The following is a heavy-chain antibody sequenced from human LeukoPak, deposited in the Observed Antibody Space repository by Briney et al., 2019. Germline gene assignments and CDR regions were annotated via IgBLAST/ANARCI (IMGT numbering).Heavy chain of an antibody. CDR1: GYTFTSYG. D-gene: IGHD3-16*02. CDR3: ASPPPPLGYSYYGMAV. Sequence: ASVKVSCKASGYTFTSYGISWVRQAPGQGLERMGWISAYNGNTNYAQKLQGRVTMTTDTSTSTAYMELRSLRSDDTAVYYCASPPPPLGYSYYGMAVWGQGTTVTVSS. J-gene: IGHJ6*02. CDR2: ISAYNGNT. V-gene: IGHV1-18*01.